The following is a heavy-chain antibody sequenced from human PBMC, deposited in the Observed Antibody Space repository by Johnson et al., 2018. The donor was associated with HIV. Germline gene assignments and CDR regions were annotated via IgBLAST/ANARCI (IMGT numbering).Heavy chain of an antibody. Sequence: VQLVESGGGLVQPGGSQRLSCAASGFTVSTKYMTWVRQAPGKGLECVSVISSGGSTYYAASVKDRLIINRDNTKNTLYLQIGSLRAEDMAVCYCAKGQYSSSPGAFDIWGQGTMVTVSS. CDR2: ISSGGST. CDR3: AKGQYSSSPGAFDI. CDR1: GFTVSTKY. V-gene: IGHV3-66*02. J-gene: IGHJ3*02. D-gene: IGHD6-6*01.